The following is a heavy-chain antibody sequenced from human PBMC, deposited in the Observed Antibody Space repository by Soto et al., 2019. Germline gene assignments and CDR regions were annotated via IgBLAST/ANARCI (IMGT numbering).Heavy chain of an antibody. CDR3: ANGEYSSSYFDY. J-gene: IGHJ4*02. D-gene: IGHD6-6*01. CDR2: ISGSGGST. CDR1: GFTFSSYA. Sequence: GGSLRLSCVASGFTFSSYAMSWVRQAPGKGLEWVSAISGSGGSTYYADSVKGRFTISRDNSKNTLYLQMNSLRAEDTAVYYCANGEYSSSYFDYWGQGTLVTVSS. V-gene: IGHV3-23*01.